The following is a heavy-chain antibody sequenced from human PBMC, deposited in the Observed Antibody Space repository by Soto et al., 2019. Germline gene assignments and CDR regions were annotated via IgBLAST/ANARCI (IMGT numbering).Heavy chain of an antibody. D-gene: IGHD3-22*01. J-gene: IGHJ2*01. V-gene: IGHV4-30-4*01. CDR2: IYDSGST. Sequence: QVQLQESGPGLVKPSQTLSLTCTVSGGSMSGDDYYWSWIRQPPGKGLAWIGYIYDSGSTSYNPSLQSRATMSPNTSNNQLSLKLNPVKAADTAVYYWARGGHFPREWLLLRDCYFDIWGRGTLFSVSS. CDR1: GGSMSGDDYY. CDR3: ARGGHFPREWLLLRDCYFDI.